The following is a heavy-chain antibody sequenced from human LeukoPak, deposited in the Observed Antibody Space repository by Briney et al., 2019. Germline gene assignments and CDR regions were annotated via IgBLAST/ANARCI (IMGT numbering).Heavy chain of an antibody. Sequence: SVKVSCKASGVTFSSYTISWVRQAPGQGLEWMGGIIPIFGTANYAQKFQGRVTITTDESTSTAYMELSSLRSEDTAVYYCARAGAAAGTGWFDPWGQGTLVTVSS. CDR1: GVTFSSYT. CDR3: ARAGAAAGTGWFDP. CDR2: IIPIFGTA. V-gene: IGHV1-69*05. J-gene: IGHJ5*02. D-gene: IGHD6-13*01.